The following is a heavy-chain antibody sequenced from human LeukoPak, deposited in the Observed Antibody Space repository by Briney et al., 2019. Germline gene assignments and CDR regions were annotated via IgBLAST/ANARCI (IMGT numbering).Heavy chain of an antibody. V-gene: IGHV3-23*01. D-gene: IGHD1-1*01. CDR1: GFTFSSYA. CDR3: AKVALNTGATRHADY. J-gene: IGHJ4*02. Sequence: PGGSLRLSCAASGFTFSSYAMSWVRQAPGKGLEWVSGISASGGSTYYADSVKGRFTISRDNSKNTLSLQMDSLRAEDSAVYYCAKVALNTGATRHADYWGQGTLVTVSS. CDR2: ISASGGST.